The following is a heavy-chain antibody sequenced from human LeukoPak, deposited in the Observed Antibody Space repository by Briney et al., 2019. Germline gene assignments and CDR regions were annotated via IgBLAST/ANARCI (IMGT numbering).Heavy chain of an antibody. CDR3: ARQEYSSSSEPIDY. J-gene: IGHJ4*02. CDR2: IKQDGSEK. V-gene: IGHV3-7*01. D-gene: IGHD6-6*01. CDR1: GFTFSSYW. Sequence: GGSLRLSCAASGFTFSSYWMSWVRQAPGKGLEWVANIKQDGSEKYYVDSVKGRFTISRDNAKNSLYLQMNSLRAEDTAVYYCARQEYSSSSEPIDYWGQGTLVTVSS.